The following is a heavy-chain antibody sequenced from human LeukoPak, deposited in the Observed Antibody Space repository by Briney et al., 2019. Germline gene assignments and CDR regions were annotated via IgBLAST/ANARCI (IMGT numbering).Heavy chain of an antibody. V-gene: IGHV3-30*02. CDR3: AREDSSSPGAFDY. Sequence: PGGSLRLSCAASGFTFSSCGMHWVRQAPGKGLEWVAFIRYDGSNKYYADSVKGRFTISRDNSKNTLYLQMNSLRAEDTAVYYCAREDSSSPGAFDYWGQGTLVTVSS. CDR2: IRYDGSNK. CDR1: GFTFSSCG. D-gene: IGHD6-6*01. J-gene: IGHJ4*02.